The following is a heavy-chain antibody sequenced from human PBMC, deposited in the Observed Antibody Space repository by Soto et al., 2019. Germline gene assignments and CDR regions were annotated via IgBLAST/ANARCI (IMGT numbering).Heavy chain of an antibody. CDR1: GGSISSGGYS. CDR2: IYHSGST. J-gene: IGHJ6*02. D-gene: IGHD2-2*01. Sequence: SETLSLTCAVSGGSISSGGYSWSWIRQPPGKGLEWIGYIYHSGSTYYNPSLKSRVTISLDRSKNQFSLKLTSVTAADTAVYYCAKGGGYCSSTSCPPCGMDVWGQGTTVTVSS. V-gene: IGHV4-30-2*01. CDR3: AKGGGYCSSTSCPPCGMDV.